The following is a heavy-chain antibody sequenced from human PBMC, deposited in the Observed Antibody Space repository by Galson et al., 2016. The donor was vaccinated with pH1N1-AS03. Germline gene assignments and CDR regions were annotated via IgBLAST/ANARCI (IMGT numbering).Heavy chain of an antibody. D-gene: IGHD1-26*01. Sequence: TLSLTCTVSGGSISGGSYYWSWIRQTAGEGLEWIGRIHVSGSTDNNPSLQSRVSISMDTSKNQNSLDLYSETAADTAIYYCARGTREGKSDFDYWGQGTLVTVSS. CDR2: IHVSGST. CDR3: ARGTREGKSDFDY. J-gene: IGHJ4*02. V-gene: IGHV4-61*02. CDR1: GGSISGGSYY.